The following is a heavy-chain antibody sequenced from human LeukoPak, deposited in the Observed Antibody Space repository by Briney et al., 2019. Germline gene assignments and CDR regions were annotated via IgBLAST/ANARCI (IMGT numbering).Heavy chain of an antibody. V-gene: IGHV1-2*06. CDR3: ARDLSSTSNWELDY. CDR2: INSNSGGT. D-gene: IGHD7-27*01. Sequence: ASVKVSCKASGCTFIHYFIHWVRQAPGQGLEWMGRINSNSGGTEYTQKFQGRVTMTRDTSITTVYMELSSLTSDDTAVYYCARDLSSTSNWELDYWGQGTLVTVSS. CDR1: GCTFIHYF. J-gene: IGHJ4*02.